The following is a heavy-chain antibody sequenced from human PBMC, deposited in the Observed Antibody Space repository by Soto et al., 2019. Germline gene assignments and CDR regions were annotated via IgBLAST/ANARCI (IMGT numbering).Heavy chain of an antibody. J-gene: IGHJ6*02. V-gene: IGHV1-3*01. Sequence: ASVKVSCKASGYTFTSYAMHWVRQAPGQRLEWMGWINAGNGNTKYSQRFQGRVTITRDTSANTAYMELSSLRSEDTAVYYCARDQGWVTMVRGAYSGNYYYGMDVWGQGTTVTVSS. CDR1: GYTFTSYA. D-gene: IGHD3-10*01. CDR3: ARDQGWVTMVRGAYSGNYYYGMDV. CDR2: INAGNGNT.